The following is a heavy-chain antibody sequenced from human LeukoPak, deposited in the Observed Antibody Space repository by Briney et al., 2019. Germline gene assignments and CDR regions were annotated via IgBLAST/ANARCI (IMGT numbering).Heavy chain of an antibody. CDR1: GYNFSRYW. D-gene: IGHD3-10*01. J-gene: IGHJ5*02. Sequence: GESLKISCKGSGYNFSRYWISWVRQMPGEGLEWMGRIDPGDCYTNYSPSFQGHVTISADNSISTAYMHWSSLKASGTAMYYCVRSPDGSGSYYHSTWFDPWGEGTLVTVSS. CDR2: IDPGDCYT. CDR3: VRSPDGSGSYYHSTWFDP. V-gene: IGHV5-10-1*01.